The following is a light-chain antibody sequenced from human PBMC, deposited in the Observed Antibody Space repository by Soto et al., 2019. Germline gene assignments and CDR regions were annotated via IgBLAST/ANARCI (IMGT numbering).Light chain of an antibody. V-gene: IGLV2-11*01. CDR2: DVS. Sequence: QYALTQPRSVSGSPGQSVTISCTGTSSNVGGYNFVSWYQQYPGKAPTLILYDVSKRPSRVPDRFSGSKSGNTASLTIAGLQAEDEADYYCCSYAGTSSYVFGSGTKLTVL. J-gene: IGLJ1*01. CDR1: SSNVGGYNF. CDR3: CSYAGTSSYV.